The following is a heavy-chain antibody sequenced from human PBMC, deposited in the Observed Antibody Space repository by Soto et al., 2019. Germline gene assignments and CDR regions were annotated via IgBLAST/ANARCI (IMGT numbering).Heavy chain of an antibody. J-gene: IGHJ4*01. Sequence: QVQMVQSGAEVKKPGSSARVSCKVSGGTFSRHSISWVRQAPGQGLEWMGGIIPIFDATQYAQKFQGRLTITADESTTTFHMDLSGLTPEDTAIYYCARDLASVRGSWGHGTLVTVS. CDR2: IIPIFDAT. CDR1: GGTFSRHS. V-gene: IGHV1-69*01. D-gene: IGHD3-10*01. CDR3: ARDLASVRGS.